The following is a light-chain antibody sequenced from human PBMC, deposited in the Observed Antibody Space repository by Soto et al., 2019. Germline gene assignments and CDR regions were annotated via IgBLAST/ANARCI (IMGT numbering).Light chain of an antibody. CDR2: GSN. J-gene: IGLJ2*01. V-gene: IGLV1-40*01. CDR3: QSYDSGLGVYVV. CDR1: SSNIGAGYG. Sequence: QSVLTQPPSASGALGQRVSISCTGTSSNIGAGYGVHWYQHLPGTAPKLLIYGSNNRPSGVPDRFSGSKSGTSASLAITGLQAEDEADYYCQSYDSGLGVYVVFGGGTKLTVL.